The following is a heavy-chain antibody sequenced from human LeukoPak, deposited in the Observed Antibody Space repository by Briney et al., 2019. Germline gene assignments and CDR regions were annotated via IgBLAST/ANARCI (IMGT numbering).Heavy chain of an antibody. Sequence: GGSLRLSCAASGFTFDDYAMHWDRQAPVKVLEWVSGISWNSGSIGYADSVKGRFTISRDNAKNPLYLQMNSVRAEDTALYYCAKGSYYDSSGYYGAPGMDAFDIWGQGTMVTVSS. V-gene: IGHV3-9*01. CDR1: GFTFDDYA. J-gene: IGHJ3*02. CDR2: ISWNSGSI. CDR3: AKGSYYDSSGYYGAPGMDAFDI. D-gene: IGHD3-22*01.